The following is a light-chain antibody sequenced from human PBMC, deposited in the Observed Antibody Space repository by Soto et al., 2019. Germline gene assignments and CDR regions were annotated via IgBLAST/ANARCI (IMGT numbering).Light chain of an antibody. V-gene: IGKV3-20*01. CDR1: QSVRGSY. Sequence: EIVLTQSPGTQSLSPGERAILSCRASQSVRGSYLAWYQHKPGQAPRLLIYASSNRATGIPDRFSGSASGTDFTLTINRLEPEDFAVDYCQLYGISPHFGQGTRLEIK. CDR2: ASS. J-gene: IGKJ5*01. CDR3: QLYGISPH.